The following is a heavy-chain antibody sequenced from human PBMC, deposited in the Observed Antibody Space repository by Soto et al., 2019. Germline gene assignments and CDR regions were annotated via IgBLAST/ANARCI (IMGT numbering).Heavy chain of an antibody. J-gene: IGHJ1*01. CDR3: AKQRTPGTGNCNLVN. CDR2: TSYDGNKK. D-gene: IGHD1-7*01. Sequence: SLCLSCTTSGFSLTRFGIHWVRQAPGKGLEWVAVTSYDGNKKNYADSVKGRFTISRDASQNTVYLQMNNLTAEDTALYYCAKQRTPGTGNCNLVNWGQGTLVTVSS. V-gene: IGHV3-30*18. CDR1: GFSLTRFG.